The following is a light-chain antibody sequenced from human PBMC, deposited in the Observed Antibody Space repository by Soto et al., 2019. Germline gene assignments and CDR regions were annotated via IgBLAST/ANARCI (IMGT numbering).Light chain of an antibody. CDR2: LTNDGSH. Sequence: QLVLTQSPSASASLGASVKLTCTLSGGHSSYAIAWPQQQPEKGPRYLMNLTNDGSHTKGDGIPDRFSGSSSGAERYLTTSSLQSEYEADYYCQTWATGIRVFGGGTKLTVL. V-gene: IGLV4-69*01. CDR3: QTWATGIRV. J-gene: IGLJ3*02. CDR1: GGHSSYA.